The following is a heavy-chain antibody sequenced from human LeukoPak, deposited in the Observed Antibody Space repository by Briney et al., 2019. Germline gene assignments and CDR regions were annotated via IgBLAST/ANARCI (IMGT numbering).Heavy chain of an antibody. V-gene: IGHV4-38-2*02. Sequence: PSETLSLTCTVSGYSISSGYYWGWIRQPPGKGLEWIGSIYHSGSTYYNPSLKSRVTISVDTSKNQFSLKLSSVTAADTAVYYCARDPSLKYYDSSGYYNWFDPWGQGTLVTVSS. D-gene: IGHD3-22*01. CDR3: ARDPSLKYYDSSGYYNWFDP. CDR2: IYHSGST. J-gene: IGHJ5*02. CDR1: GYSISSGYY.